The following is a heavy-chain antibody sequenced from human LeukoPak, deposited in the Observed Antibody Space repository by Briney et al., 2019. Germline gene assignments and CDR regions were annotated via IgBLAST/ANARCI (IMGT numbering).Heavy chain of an antibody. V-gene: IGHV4-59*01. Sequence: SETLSLTCTVSGGSISSYYWSWIRQPPGKGLEWIGYIYYSGSTNYNPSLKSRVTISVDTSKNQFSLKLSSVTAADTAVYYCARGYGLYADYWGQGTLVTVSS. CDR2: IYYSGST. CDR3: ARGYGLYADY. D-gene: IGHD2-8*01. CDR1: GGSISSYY. J-gene: IGHJ4*02.